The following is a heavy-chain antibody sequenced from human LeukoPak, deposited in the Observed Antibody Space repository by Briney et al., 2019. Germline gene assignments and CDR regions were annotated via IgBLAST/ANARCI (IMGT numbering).Heavy chain of an antibody. V-gene: IGHV3-23*01. J-gene: IGHJ4*02. Sequence: GGSLRLSCAASGFTFSSYAMSWVRQAPGKGLEWVSGIRGNGGSTYCADSVKGRFTISRDNSRNTLYLQMNSLRAEDTAIYYCAKYAYSSSWEYYFDYWGQGTLVTVSS. CDR1: GFTFSSYA. CDR3: AKYAYSSSWEYYFDY. CDR2: IRGNGGST. D-gene: IGHD6-13*01.